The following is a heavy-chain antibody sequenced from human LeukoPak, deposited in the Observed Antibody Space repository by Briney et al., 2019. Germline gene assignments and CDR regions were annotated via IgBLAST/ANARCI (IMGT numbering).Heavy chain of an antibody. J-gene: IGHJ4*02. Sequence: PGGSLRLSCAASGFTFSSYAMSWVRQAPGKGVEGVSAISGSGGRTYYADSVKGGFTIYRENSKKTLYLQMNSLRAEDTAVYYCAKDSSSWEDEFDYWGQGTLVTVSS. CDR2: ISGSGGRT. V-gene: IGHV3-23*01. CDR3: AKDSSSWEDEFDY. CDR1: GFTFSSYA. D-gene: IGHD6-13*01.